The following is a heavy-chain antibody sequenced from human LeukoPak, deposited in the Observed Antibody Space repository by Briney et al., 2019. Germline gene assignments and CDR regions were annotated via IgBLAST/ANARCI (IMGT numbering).Heavy chain of an antibody. CDR1: GYSFTSYW. D-gene: IGHD3-10*01. CDR2: IYPGDSDT. CDR3: AGSRITMVRGVFGPGNWFDP. J-gene: IGHJ5*02. V-gene: IGHV5-51*01. Sequence: GESLKISCKGSGYSFTSYWIGWVRQMPGKGLEWMGIIYPGDSDTRYSPSFQGQVTISADKSISTAYLQWSSLKASDTAMYYCAGSRITMVRGVFGPGNWFDPWGQGTLVTVSS.